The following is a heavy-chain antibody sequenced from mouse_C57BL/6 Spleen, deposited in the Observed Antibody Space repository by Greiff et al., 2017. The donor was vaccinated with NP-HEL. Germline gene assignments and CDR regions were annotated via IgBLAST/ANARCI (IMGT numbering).Heavy chain of an antibody. V-gene: IGHV1-76*01. CDR1: GYTFTDYY. CDR3: ARDDYYGSSPAWFAY. Sequence: QVQLQQSGAELVRPGASVKLSCKASGYTFTDYYINWVKQRPGQGLEWIARIYPGSGNTYYNEKFKGKATLTAEKSSSTAYMQLSSLTSEDSAVYFCARDDYYGSSPAWFAYWGQGTLVTVSA. CDR2: IYPGSGNT. D-gene: IGHD1-1*01. J-gene: IGHJ3*01.